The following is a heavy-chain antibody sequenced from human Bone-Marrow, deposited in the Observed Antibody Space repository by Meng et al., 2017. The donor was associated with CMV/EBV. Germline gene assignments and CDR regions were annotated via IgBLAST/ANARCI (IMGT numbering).Heavy chain of an antibody. CDR3: ARGRIAARPSKYYYYYYGMDV. D-gene: IGHD6-6*01. Sequence: SETLSLTCTVSGGSISSSSYYWGWIRQPPGKGLEWIGSIYYSGSTNYNPSLKSRVTISVDTSKNQFSLKLSSVTAADTAVYYCARGRIAARPSKYYYYYYGMDVWGQGTTVTFSS. CDR1: GGSISSSSYY. V-gene: IGHV4-39*07. J-gene: IGHJ6*02. CDR2: IYYSGST.